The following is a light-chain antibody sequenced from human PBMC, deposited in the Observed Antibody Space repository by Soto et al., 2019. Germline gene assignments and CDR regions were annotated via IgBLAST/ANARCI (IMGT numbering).Light chain of an antibody. CDR1: SSDVGSYNR. V-gene: IGLV2-18*02. Sequence: QSALTQPPSVSGSPGQSVTISCTGTSSDVGSYNRVSWYQQPPGTAPKLMISEVSNRPSGVPDRFSGSKSGNTASLTISGLQAEYEADYYGSSYTSSSTYVFGTGTKLTVL. CDR3: SSYTSSSTYV. CDR2: EVS. J-gene: IGLJ1*01.